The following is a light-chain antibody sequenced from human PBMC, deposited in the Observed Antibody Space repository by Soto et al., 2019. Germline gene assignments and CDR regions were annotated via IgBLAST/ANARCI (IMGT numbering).Light chain of an antibody. CDR1: QSISSTY. J-gene: IGKJ1*01. CDR3: QEFDSPQWT. V-gene: IGKV3-20*01. CDR2: GVS. Sequence: IVLTHSPATLSFSPGEIATLPCRVIQSISSTYLAWYQQRPDQPPRLLIYGVSMRADGIPDRFSGSGSGSEFTLTINRLEPEDFAVYYCQEFDSPQWTFGQGTKVDIK.